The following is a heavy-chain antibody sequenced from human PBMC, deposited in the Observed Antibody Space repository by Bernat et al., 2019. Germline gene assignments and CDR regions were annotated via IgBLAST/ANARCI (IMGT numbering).Heavy chain of an antibody. Sequence: QVQLVQSGAEVKKPGAPVKVSCKASVYTFTSYGISWVRQAPGQGLEWMGWISAYNGNTNYAQKLQGRVTMTTDTSTSTAYMGLRSLRSDDPAVYYCAGVEQEVSDSSGESYFYYCGMDVWGQGTTITVSS. CDR2: ISAYNGNT. CDR3: AGVEQEVSDSSGESYFYYCGMDV. D-gene: IGHD6-25*01. V-gene: IGHV1-18*01. CDR1: VYTFTSYG. J-gene: IGHJ6*02.